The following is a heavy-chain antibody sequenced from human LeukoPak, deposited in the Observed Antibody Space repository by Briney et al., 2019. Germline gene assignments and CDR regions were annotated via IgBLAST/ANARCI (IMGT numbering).Heavy chain of an antibody. J-gene: IGHJ4*02. CDR2: ISGSGGST. CDR3: AKGHSSGWYYFDY. Sequence: PGGSLRLSCAASGFTFSNYAMSWVRQTPGKGLEWVSTISGSGGSTHYADSVKGRFTISRDNSKNTLYLQMNSLRAEDTAVYYCAKGHSSGWYYFDYWGQGTLVTVSS. CDR1: GFTFSNYA. V-gene: IGHV3-23*01. D-gene: IGHD6-19*01.